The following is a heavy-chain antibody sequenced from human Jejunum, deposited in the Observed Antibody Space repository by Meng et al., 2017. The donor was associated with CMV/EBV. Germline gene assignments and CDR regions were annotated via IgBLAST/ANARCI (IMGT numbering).Heavy chain of an antibody. CDR2: IYRDGNT. D-gene: IGHD6-6*01. J-gene: IGHJ4*02. V-gene: IGHV3-53*01. Sequence: AASWFPVSSTFMSWVRQAPGKGLEWVSVIYRDGNTYYADSVKGRFTISRDNSKNTLYLQMNSLRAEDTAVYYCARWYNSSSGFDYWGQGARVTVSS. CDR1: WFPVSSTF. CDR3: ARWYNSSSGFDY.